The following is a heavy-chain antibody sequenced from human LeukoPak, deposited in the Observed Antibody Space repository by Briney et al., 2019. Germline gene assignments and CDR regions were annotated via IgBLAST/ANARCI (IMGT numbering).Heavy chain of an antibody. Sequence: GWSLRLSCAASGFTVSSNYMSWVRQAPGQGLAGVSVIYSGGSRYYADSVKGRFTISRDNSKNTLYLQMNSLRAEDTAVYYCARAGVYYYDSSGYPITDYWGQGTLVTVSS. J-gene: IGHJ4*02. V-gene: IGHV3-53*01. CDR1: GFTVSSNY. CDR3: ARAGVYYYDSSGYPITDY. D-gene: IGHD3-22*01. CDR2: IYSGGSR.